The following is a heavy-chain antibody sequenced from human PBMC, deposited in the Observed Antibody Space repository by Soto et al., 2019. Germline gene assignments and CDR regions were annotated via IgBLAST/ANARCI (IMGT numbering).Heavy chain of an antibody. V-gene: IGHV4-31*03. J-gene: IGHJ6*02. CDR2: IYYSGTT. CDR1: GGSISSGGYY. Sequence: SETLSLTCTVSGGSISSGGYYWSWIRQHPGKGLEWIGYIYYSGTTYYNPSLKSRVTISVDTSKNQFSLKLSSVTAADTAVYYCARDHPSPRRNYDYDSSGYRYGMDVWGQGTTVTVSS. D-gene: IGHD3-22*01. CDR3: ARDHPSPRRNYDYDSSGYRYGMDV.